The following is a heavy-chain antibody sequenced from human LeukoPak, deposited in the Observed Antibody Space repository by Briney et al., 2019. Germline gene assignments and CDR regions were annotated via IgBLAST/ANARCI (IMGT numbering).Heavy chain of an antibody. CDR3: ARGRPHGNDY. CDR2: IHSGGST. J-gene: IGHJ4*02. CDR1: GFTVSSNY. V-gene: IGHV3-53*01. D-gene: IGHD4-23*01. Sequence: HPGGSLRLSCAASGFTVSSNYMSWVRQAPGKGLEWVSVIHSGGSTYYADAVKGRFTISRDNAKNTLYLQMNSLRVEDTAVYYCARGRPHGNDYWGQGTLVTVSS.